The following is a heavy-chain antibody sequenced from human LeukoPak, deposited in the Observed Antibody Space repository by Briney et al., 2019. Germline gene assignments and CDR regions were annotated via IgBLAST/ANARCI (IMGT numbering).Heavy chain of an antibody. CDR1: GFSFSNLE. Sequence: GGSLRLSRATSGFSFSNLEVNLVRQAPGERLELVSSIISCSSYIYYEDSVKGRFTISRDHAKNSLHLPMNSPRAEDTAVYYRARGGRGLPDYWGQGTLVTVSS. V-gene: IGHV3-21*04. CDR2: IISCSSYI. J-gene: IGHJ4*02. CDR3: ARGGRGLPDY. D-gene: IGHD5-24*01.